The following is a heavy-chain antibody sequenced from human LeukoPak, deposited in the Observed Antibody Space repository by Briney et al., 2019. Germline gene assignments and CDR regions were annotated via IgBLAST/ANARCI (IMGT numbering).Heavy chain of an antibody. D-gene: IGHD5-18*01. CDR1: GGSISSSSYY. J-gene: IGHJ4*02. CDR3: ARQGSDTAMDPFDY. Sequence: PSETLSLTCTVSGGSISSSSYYWGWIRQPPGKGLEWIGSIYYSGSTYYNPSLKSRVTISVDTSKNQFSLKLSSVTAADTAVYYCARQGSDTAMDPFDYWGQGTLVTVSS. V-gene: IGHV4-39*01. CDR2: IYYSGST.